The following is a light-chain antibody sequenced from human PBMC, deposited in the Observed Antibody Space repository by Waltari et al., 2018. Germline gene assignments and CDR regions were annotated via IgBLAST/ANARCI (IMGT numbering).Light chain of an antibody. V-gene: IGKV3-15*01. J-gene: IGKJ2*01. CDR2: GAS. CDR1: QSVSSN. CDR3: QQYNNGNT. Sequence: ETVMTPSPATLSLSPGPSATLSCRARQSVSSNLAWYQQKPGQAPRLLIYGASTRATGIPARFSGSGSGTEFTLTISSLQSEDFAVYYCQQYNNGNTFGQGTKLEI.